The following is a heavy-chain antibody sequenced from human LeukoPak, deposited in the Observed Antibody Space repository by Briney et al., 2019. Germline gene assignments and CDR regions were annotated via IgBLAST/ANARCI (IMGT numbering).Heavy chain of an antibody. CDR3: ASLVRVIPDYYGMDV. CDR1: GGTFSSYA. J-gene: IGHJ6*02. CDR2: IIPIFGTA. Sequence: GASVKVSCEASGGTFSSYAISWVRQAPGQGLEWMGGIIPIFGTANYAQKFQGRVTITADESTSTAYMELSSLRSEDTAVYYCASLVRVIPDYYGMDVWGQGTTVTVSS. D-gene: IGHD2/OR15-2a*01. V-gene: IGHV1-69*13.